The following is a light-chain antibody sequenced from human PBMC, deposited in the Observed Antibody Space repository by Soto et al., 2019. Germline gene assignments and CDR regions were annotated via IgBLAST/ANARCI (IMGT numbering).Light chain of an antibody. V-gene: IGLV2-23*02. J-gene: IGLJ1*01. Sequence: QFVLTQPASGSGSPGQSSTISCTGTSSDVGSYNPVSWYQQHPGKAPKLMIYEVSKRPSGVSNRFSGSKSGNTASLTISGLQAEDEADYYCCSYAGTSTPYVFGTGTKVTVL. CDR2: EVS. CDR1: SSDVGSYNP. CDR3: CSYAGTSTPYV.